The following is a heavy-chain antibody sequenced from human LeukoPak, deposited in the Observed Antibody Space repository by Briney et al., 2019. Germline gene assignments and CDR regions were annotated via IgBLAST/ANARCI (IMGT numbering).Heavy chain of an antibody. J-gene: IGHJ4*02. CDR1: GFTFSSYG. CDR2: IRYDGSNK. Sequence: GGSLRLSCAASGFTFSSYGMHWVRQAPGKGLEWVAFIRYDGSNKYYADSVKGRFTISRDNSKNTLYLQMNSLRAEDTAVYYCAKNAKPLSYYYGSGPLDYWGQGTLVTVSS. CDR3: AKNAKPLSYYYGSGPLDY. V-gene: IGHV3-30*02. D-gene: IGHD3-10*01.